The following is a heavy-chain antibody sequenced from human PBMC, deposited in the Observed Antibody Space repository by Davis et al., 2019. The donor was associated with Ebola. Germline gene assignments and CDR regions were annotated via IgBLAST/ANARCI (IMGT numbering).Heavy chain of an antibody. CDR1: GYRFSSYW. Sequence: GESLKISCKGPGYRFSSYWIGWVRQMPGKGLEWMGIIYPGDSDTKYSPSFQGQVTISADKSISTAYLQWSSLKASDTAMYYCARSQTVAAGGMDVWGQGTTVAVSS. J-gene: IGHJ6*02. D-gene: IGHD6-13*01. CDR3: ARSQTVAAGGMDV. CDR2: IYPGDSDT. V-gene: IGHV5-51*01.